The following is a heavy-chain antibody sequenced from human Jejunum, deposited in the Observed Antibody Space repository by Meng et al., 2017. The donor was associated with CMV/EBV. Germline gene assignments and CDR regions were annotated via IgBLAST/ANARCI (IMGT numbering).Heavy chain of an antibody. D-gene: IGHD6-25*01. J-gene: IGHJ4*02. CDR2: INTITGNP. CDR1: GYTFTNHA. CDR3: ARELPATNLNNGY. V-gene: IGHV7-4-1*02. Sequence: QVQLAQSEAEFKKPGASVNISCKASGYTFTNHAIVWVRQAPGQGLEWMGWINTITGNPAYAQDFTGRFVFSLDTDVSTAYLQISSLKAEDTAVYYCARELPATNLNNGYWGQGTLVTVSS.